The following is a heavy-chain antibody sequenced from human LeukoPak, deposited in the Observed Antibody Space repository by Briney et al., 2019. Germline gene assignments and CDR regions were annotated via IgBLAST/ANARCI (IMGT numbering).Heavy chain of an antibody. CDR2: IYWDDDK. V-gene: IGHV2-5*02. J-gene: IGHJ4*01. CDR1: GFSLITSGVG. D-gene: IGHD5-12*01. Sequence: KESGPTLVNPTQTLTLTCTCSGFSLITSGVGVGWIRQPPGKALEWLALIYWDDDKRYSPSLKNRLTITKDTSKNQVVLTMTNMDPVDTVTYYCAHLAYSGYVSLRVYFDYWGHGTLVTVSS. CDR3: AHLAYSGYVSLRVYFDY.